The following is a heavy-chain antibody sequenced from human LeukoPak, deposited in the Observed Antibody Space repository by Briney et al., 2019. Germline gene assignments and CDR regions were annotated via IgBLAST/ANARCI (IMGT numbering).Heavy chain of an antibody. CDR2: IGGSGSYT. Sequence: GGSLRLSCAASGFTFSTYAMIWVRQAPGKGLEWVSIIGGSGSYTYYADSVKGRFTISRDNSKDTLYLQMNSLRPEDTAVYYCARDWYDYWGQGTLVTVSS. D-gene: IGHD6-13*01. J-gene: IGHJ4*02. V-gene: IGHV3-23*01. CDR3: ARDWYDY. CDR1: GFTFSTYA.